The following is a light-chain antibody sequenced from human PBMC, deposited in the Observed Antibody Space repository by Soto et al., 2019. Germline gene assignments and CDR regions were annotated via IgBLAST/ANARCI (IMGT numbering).Light chain of an antibody. V-gene: IGKV3-20*01. J-gene: IGKJ4*01. CDR2: GAS. CDR1: QSVSSSY. Sequence: EIVMTQSPCTLSLSPGERATLSCRASQSVSSSYLAWYQQKPGQAPRLLIYGASSRAAGIPDRFSGSGSGTDFTLTISSLEPEDCAVYYCQQFGSSPLTFGGGTKV. CDR3: QQFGSSPLT.